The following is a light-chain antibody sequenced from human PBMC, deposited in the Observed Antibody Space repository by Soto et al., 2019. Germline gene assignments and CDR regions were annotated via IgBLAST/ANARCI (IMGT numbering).Light chain of an antibody. CDR1: QSVNSN. J-gene: IGKJ1*01. CDR3: QQHGQWPIT. CDR2: GIS. V-gene: IGKV3D-15*01. Sequence: IVMTQSPATLSFSPGERATLSCRASQSVNSNYLAWYQQKPGQAPRLLIYGISKRATDIPDRFSGSGSGTEFTLTISSLQPEDFATYYCQQHGQWPITFGQGTKVDIK.